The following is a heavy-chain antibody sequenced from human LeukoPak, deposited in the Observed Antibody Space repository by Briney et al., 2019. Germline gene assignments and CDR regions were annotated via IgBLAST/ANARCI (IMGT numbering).Heavy chain of an antibody. CDR1: GFTFSTYA. Sequence: GGSLRLSCAASGFTFSTYAMSWVRQAPGKGLEWVSAISGSGGSTYYADSVKGRFTISRDNSKNTLYLQVNSLRAEDTAVYYCAKAVSSSLYDYFDYWGQGTLVTVSS. CDR2: ISGSGGST. J-gene: IGHJ4*02. V-gene: IGHV3-23*01. CDR3: AKAVSSSLYDYFDY. D-gene: IGHD6-13*01.